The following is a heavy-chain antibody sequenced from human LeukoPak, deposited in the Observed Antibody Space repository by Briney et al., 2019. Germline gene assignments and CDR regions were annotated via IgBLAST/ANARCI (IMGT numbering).Heavy chain of an antibody. J-gene: IGHJ2*01. CDR1: GFTFSSYG. CDR3: AKVGPRFGRHWYFDL. D-gene: IGHD3-10*01. CDR2: IHHDGSNK. V-gene: IGHV3-30*02. Sequence: GGSLRLSCAASGFTFSSYGMHWVRQAPGKGLDWVAFIHHDGSNKYYADSVRGRFTISRDNSKNTLYLQMNSLRAEDTAVYYCAKVGPRFGRHWYFDLWGRGTLVTVSS.